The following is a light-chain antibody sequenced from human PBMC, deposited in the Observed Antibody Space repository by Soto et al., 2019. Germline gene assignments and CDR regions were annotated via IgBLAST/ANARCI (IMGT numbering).Light chain of an antibody. V-gene: IGLV2-8*01. J-gene: IGLJ3*02. CDR2: EVN. CDR3: CSYGFAGSDYLV. CDR1: SSDVGGNDY. Sequence: QSALTQPPSASGSPGQSVTISCTGASSDVGGNDYVSWYQHHPGKVPKLMIFEVNKRPSGVPHRFSGSKSGNTASLTVSGLQAEDDADYYCCSYGFAGSDYLVFGGGTKVTVL.